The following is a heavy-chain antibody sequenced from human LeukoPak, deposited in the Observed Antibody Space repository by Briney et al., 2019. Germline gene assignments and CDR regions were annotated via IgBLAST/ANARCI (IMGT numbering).Heavy chain of an antibody. CDR1: GFTFSSYE. Sequence: GGSLRLSCAASGFTFSSYEVNWVRQAPGKGLEWVSYISSSGSTIYYADSVEGRFTISRDNAKNSLYLQMNSLRAEDTAVYYCARDAHYDILTGYYLYGMDVWGQGTTVTVSS. D-gene: IGHD3-9*01. J-gene: IGHJ6*02. CDR3: ARDAHYDILTGYYLYGMDV. CDR2: ISSSGSTI. V-gene: IGHV3-48*03.